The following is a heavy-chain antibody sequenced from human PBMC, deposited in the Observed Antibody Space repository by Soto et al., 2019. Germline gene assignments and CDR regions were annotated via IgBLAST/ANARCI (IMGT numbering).Heavy chain of an antibody. CDR1: GGTFSSYA. J-gene: IGHJ6*02. CDR3: AREDPDDYGGNSGAYGMDV. Sequence: GASVKVSCKASGGTFSSYAISWVRQAPGQGLEWMGGIIPIFGTANYAQKFQGRVTITADKSTSTAYMELSSLRSEDTAVYYCAREDPDDYGGNSGAYGMDVWGQGTTVTVSS. V-gene: IGHV1-69*06. CDR2: IIPIFGTA. D-gene: IGHD4-17*01.